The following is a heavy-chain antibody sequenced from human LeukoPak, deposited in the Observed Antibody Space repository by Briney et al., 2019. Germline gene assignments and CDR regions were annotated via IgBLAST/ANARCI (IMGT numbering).Heavy chain of an antibody. CDR2: IYTDGSS. V-gene: IGHV4-61*02. Sequence: TLSLTCTVSGGSVGSRAYYWSWIRRPAGKGLEYIGRIYTDGSSNHNPSLKSRVSISMDRSNNQFSLILMSVTAADTGVYYCASEDLAVAGNFYYWGQGALVTVSS. D-gene: IGHD6-19*01. CDR3: ASEDLAVAGNFYY. J-gene: IGHJ4*02. CDR1: GGSVGSRAYY.